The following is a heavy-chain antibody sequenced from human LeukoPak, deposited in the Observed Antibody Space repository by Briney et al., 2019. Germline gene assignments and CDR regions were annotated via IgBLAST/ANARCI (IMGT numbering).Heavy chain of an antibody. CDR3: ARVTGYMIEDYFDY. CDR2: IYYNRST. V-gene: IGHV4-59*01. CDR1: GGSISSYY. Sequence: PSETLSLTCTVSGGSISSYYWSWIPQSPGKGLEWIGYIYYNRSTNYNPSLKSRVTISVKTSNNQFSLKLSSVTAADTAIYYCARVTGYMIEDYFDYWGQGTLVTVSS. D-gene: IGHD3-22*01. J-gene: IGHJ4*02.